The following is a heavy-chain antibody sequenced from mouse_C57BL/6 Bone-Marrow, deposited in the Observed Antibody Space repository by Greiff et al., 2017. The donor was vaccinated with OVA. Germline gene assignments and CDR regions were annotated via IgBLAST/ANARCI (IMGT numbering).Heavy chain of an antibody. D-gene: IGHD2-4*01. CDR1: GFTFTDYY. CDR3: ASPSYDYDPYYAMDY. CDR2: IRNKANGYTT. J-gene: IGHJ4*01. V-gene: IGHV7-3*01. Sequence: EVQGVESGGGLVQPGGSLSLSCAASGFTFTDYYMSWVRQPPGKALEWLGFIRNKANGYTTEYSASVKGRFTISRDNSQSILYLQMNALRAEDSATYYCASPSYDYDPYYAMDYWGQGTSVTVSS.